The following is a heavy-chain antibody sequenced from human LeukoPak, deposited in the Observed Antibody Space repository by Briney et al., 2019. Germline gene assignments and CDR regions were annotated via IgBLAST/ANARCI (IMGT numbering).Heavy chain of an antibody. D-gene: IGHD3-3*01. Sequence: GGSLRLPCAASGFIFSSYWMHWVRQAPGKGLVWVSRINSDGSSTSYADSVKGRFTISRDNAKNTLYLQMNSLRAEDTAVYYCARVRYYGNWFDPWGQGTLVTVSS. CDR2: INSDGSST. J-gene: IGHJ5*02. CDR1: GFIFSSYW. V-gene: IGHV3-74*01. CDR3: ARVRYYGNWFDP.